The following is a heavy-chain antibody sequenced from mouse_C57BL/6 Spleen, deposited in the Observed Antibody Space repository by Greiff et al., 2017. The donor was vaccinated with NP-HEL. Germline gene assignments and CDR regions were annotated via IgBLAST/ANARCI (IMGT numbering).Heavy chain of an antibody. V-gene: IGHV1-80*01. CDR3: ARARDYASMDY. J-gene: IGHJ4*01. Sequence: QVQLQQSGAELVKPGASVKISCKASGYAFSSYWMNWVKQRPGKGLEWIGQIYPGDGDTNYNGKFKGKATLTADKSSSTAYIQLSSLTSEDSAVYFCARARDYASMDYWGQGTSVTVSS. D-gene: IGHD2-4*01. CDR2: IYPGDGDT. CDR1: GYAFSSYW.